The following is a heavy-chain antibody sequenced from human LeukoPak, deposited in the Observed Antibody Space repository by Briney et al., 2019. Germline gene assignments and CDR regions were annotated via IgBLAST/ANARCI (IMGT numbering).Heavy chain of an antibody. CDR3: ARDSFSNFDY. CDR1: GYTFTSYY. J-gene: IGHJ4*02. V-gene: IGHV1-46*01. CDR2: INPSGGST. Sequence: GASVKVSCKASGYTFTSYYMHWVRQAPGQGLEWMGIINPSGGSTSYAQKFQGRVTMTRDMSTSTVYMELSSLRSDDTAVYYCARDSFSNFDYWGQGTLVTVSS.